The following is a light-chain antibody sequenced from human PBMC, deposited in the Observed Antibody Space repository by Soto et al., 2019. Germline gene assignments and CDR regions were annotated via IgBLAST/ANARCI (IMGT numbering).Light chain of an antibody. CDR1: RGDVGGYNY. CDR3: SSYAGSNNYV. V-gene: IGLV2-8*01. CDR2: EVS. J-gene: IGLJ1*01. Sequence: QSALTQPPSASGSPGQSVTISCTGTRGDVGGYNYVSWYQQHPGKAPKLMIFEVSERPSGVPDRFSASKSGNTASLTVSGLQAEDEADYYCSSYAGSNNYVFGTGTKVTVL.